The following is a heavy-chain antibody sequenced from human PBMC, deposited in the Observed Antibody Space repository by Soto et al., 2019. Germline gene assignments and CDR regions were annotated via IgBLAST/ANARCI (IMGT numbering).Heavy chain of an antibody. CDR1: GFNFTKAW. CDR3: TADRRHASSPFMDV. J-gene: IGHJ6*01. V-gene: IGHV3-15*01. CDR2: FKSMTDGGST. Sequence: EVQLVESGGGLVKPGGSLRLSCEASGFNFTKAWMSWVRQAPGKGLEYIGRFKSMTDGGSTDYAAAVKGRFTISRDDSENTLYLLMNSLKTEDTGVYYCTADRRHASSPFMDVW. D-gene: IGHD6-13*01.